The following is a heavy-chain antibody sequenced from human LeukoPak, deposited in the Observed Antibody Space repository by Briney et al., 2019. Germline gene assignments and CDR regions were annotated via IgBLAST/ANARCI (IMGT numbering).Heavy chain of an antibody. CDR1: GGSISSYY. J-gene: IGHJ4*02. CDR3: ARDHDYGDYFDY. Sequence: SETLSLTCTGSGGSISSYYWSWNPQPPGKGLEWIGYIYYSGSTNYNPSLKSRVTISVDTSKNQFSLKLSSVTAADTAVYYCARDHDYGDYFDYWGQGTLVTVSS. D-gene: IGHD4-17*01. V-gene: IGHV4-59*01. CDR2: IYYSGST.